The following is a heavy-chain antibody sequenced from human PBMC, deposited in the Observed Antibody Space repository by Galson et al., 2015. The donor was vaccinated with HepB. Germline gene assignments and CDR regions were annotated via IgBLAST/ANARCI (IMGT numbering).Heavy chain of an antibody. CDR2: IWHSGST. CDR1: GGSISSSNW. V-gene: IGHV4-4*02. J-gene: IGHJ4*02. D-gene: IGHD5-12*01. Sequence: ETLSLTCSVSGGSISSSNWWSWVRQPPGKGLEWIGEIWHSGSTSYNPSLKSRVAISVDKSMNHFSLRLSSLTAADTAVYYCARARRGYSGHDDGGIDYWGQGTLVTVSS. CDR3: ARARRGYSGHDDGGIDY.